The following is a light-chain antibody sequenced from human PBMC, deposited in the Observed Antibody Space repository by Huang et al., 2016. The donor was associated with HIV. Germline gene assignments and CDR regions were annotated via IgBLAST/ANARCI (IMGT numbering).Light chain of an antibody. CDR1: QSVSSN. CDR3: QQYNNWPRT. CDR2: GSS. J-gene: IGKJ1*01. Sequence: EIVMTQSPATLSVSPGERATLSCRASQSVSSNLAWYQQKPGQAPRLLLYGSSTRATGIPARFSCSGSGTEFTLTISSLQSEDFAVYYCQQYNNWPRTFGQGTKVEIK. V-gene: IGKV3-15*01.